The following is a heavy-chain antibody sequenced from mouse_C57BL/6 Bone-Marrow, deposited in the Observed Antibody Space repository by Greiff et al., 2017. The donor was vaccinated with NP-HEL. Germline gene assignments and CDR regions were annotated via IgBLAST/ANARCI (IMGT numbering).Heavy chain of an antibody. CDR1: GYTFTDYE. V-gene: IGHV1-15*01. CDR2: LDPATGGT. Sequence: QVQLQQSGAELVRPGASVTLSCKASGYTFTDYEMHWVKQTPVHGLEWIGALDPATGGTAYNQKFKGKAILTADNSSSTAYMELRSLTSEDSAVYYCTRFSFYGISYWYYFCCRGHGTTLTVSS. CDR3: TRFSFYGISYWYYFCC. J-gene: IGHJ2*01. D-gene: IGHD1-1*01.